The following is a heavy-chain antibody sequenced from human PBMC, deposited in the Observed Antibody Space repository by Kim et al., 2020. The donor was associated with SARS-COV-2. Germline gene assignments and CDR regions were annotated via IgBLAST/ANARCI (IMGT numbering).Heavy chain of an antibody. CDR3: AKDLLYVPGRGYFDS. D-gene: IGHD3-10*01. CDR1: GFTFSDNA. CDR2: ISGSISDT. V-gene: IGHV3-23*01. Sequence: GGSLRLSCAASGFTFSDNAMSWVRRAPGKGLEWVSGISGSISDTKYADSVRGRFTISRDNSKNTLYLQMDSLRVEDTAVYYCAKDLLYVPGRGYFDSWG. J-gene: IGHJ4*01.